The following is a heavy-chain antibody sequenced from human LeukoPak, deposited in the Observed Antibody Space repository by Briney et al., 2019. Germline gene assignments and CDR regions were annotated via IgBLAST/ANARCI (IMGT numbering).Heavy chain of an antibody. V-gene: IGHV3-7*01. Sequence: GGSLRLSCAASGFTFRDYWMTWVRQAPGKGLEWVADIKQDGGDKNYVDSVKGRFTISRDNAKNSLYLQMDSLRAEDTAVYYCVRAGYTHGTLYFWGQGTLVTVSS. CDR1: GFTFRDYW. D-gene: IGHD5-18*01. CDR2: IKQDGGDK. J-gene: IGHJ4*02. CDR3: VRAGYTHGTLYF.